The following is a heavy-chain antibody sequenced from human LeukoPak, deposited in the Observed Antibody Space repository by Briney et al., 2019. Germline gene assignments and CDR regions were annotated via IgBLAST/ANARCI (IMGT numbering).Heavy chain of an antibody. CDR1: GYTFTSYA. J-gene: IGHJ4*02. Sequence: ASVKVSCKASGYTFTSYAMHWVRQAPGQRLEWGGWINAGNGNTKYSQKFQGRVTITRDTSASTAYMELSSLRSEDTAVYYCARDLGAMVYAIPFDYWGQGTLVTVSS. CDR2: INAGNGNT. D-gene: IGHD2-8*01. V-gene: IGHV1-3*01. CDR3: ARDLGAMVYAIPFDY.